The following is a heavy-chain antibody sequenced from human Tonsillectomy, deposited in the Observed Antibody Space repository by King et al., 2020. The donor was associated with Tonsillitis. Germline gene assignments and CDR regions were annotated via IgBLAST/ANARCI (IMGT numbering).Heavy chain of an antibody. CDR2: TYYRSKWYN. D-gene: IGHD2-2*01. Sequence: VQLQQSGPGLVKPSQTLSLTCAISGDSVSSNSAAWNWIRQSPSRGLEWLGRTYYRSKWYNDYAVSVKSRITINPDTPKNQFSLQLNSVTPEDTAVYYCARDARLCSTTSCYYSYYYYGMDVWGQGTTVTVSS. CDR1: GDSVSSNSAA. J-gene: IGHJ6*02. V-gene: IGHV6-1*01. CDR3: ARDARLCSTTSCYYSYYYYGMDV.